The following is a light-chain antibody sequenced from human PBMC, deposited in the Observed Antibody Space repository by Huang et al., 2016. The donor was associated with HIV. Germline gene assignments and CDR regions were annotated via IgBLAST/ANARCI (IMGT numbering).Light chain of an antibody. J-gene: IGKJ2*01. CDR1: KDISNY. Sequence: DIQMTQSPSSLSASVGDRVTITCQESKDISNYLNWYQQKPGKAPKLLIYDASNLETGVPSRFSGSGSGTDFTFTISSLQPEDITTYYCQQYDNLYTFGQGTKLEIK. CDR3: QQYDNLYT. V-gene: IGKV1-33*01. CDR2: DAS.